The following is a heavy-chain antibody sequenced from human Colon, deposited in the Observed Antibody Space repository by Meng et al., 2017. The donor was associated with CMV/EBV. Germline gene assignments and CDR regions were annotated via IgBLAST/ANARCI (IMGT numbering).Heavy chain of an antibody. CDR2: IYGGGGT. CDR3: AKAGVRHTFKPDDYGMDV. CDR1: GFTVSSDY. D-gene: IGHD1-1*01. Sequence: GESLKISCAASGFTVSSDYMSWVRQAPGKGLEWVSVIYGGGGTDYGDSVKGRFTISRDSSQNTVYLQMNGLRAEDTAVYYCAKAGVRHTFKPDDYGMDVWGQGTTVTVSS. V-gene: IGHV3-53*01. J-gene: IGHJ6*02.